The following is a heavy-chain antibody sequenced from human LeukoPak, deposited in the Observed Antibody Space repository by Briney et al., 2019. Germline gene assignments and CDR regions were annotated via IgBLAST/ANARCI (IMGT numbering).Heavy chain of an antibody. CDR3: ATPTPAGFGDHWFY. CDR1: GFTFSRYS. Sequence: GGSLRLSCAASGFTFSRYSMNWVRQAPGQGLEWVSYISSSSSTIYYADSVKGRFTISRDNAKNSLYLQMNSLRAEDTAVYYCATPTPAGFGDHWFYWGQGTLVTVSS. J-gene: IGHJ4*02. V-gene: IGHV3-48*01. D-gene: IGHD3-10*01. CDR2: ISSSSSTI.